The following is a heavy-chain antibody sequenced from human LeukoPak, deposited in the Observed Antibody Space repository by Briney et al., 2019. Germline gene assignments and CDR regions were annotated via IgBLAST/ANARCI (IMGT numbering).Heavy chain of an antibody. V-gene: IGHV4-39*01. CDR3: ARQGILWFGESSDY. Sequence: SETLSLTCTVSGGSISSSSYYWGWIRQPPGKGLEWIGSIYYSGSTYYNPSLKSRVTISVDTSKNQFSLKLNSVTAADTAVYYCARQGILWFGESSDYWGQGTLVTVSS. CDR2: IYYSGST. CDR1: GGSISSSSYY. D-gene: IGHD3-10*01. J-gene: IGHJ4*02.